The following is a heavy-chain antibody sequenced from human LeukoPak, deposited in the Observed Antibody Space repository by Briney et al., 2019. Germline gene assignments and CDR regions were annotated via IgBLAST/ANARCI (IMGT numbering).Heavy chain of an antibody. V-gene: IGHV3-53*01. Sequence: PGGSLRLSCAASGFTVSSNYMSWVRQAPGKGLEWVSVIYSGGSTYYADSVKGRFTISRDNSKNTLYLQMNSLRAEDTAVYYCARGGRWLQFAGEEEDAFDIWGQGTMVTVSS. CDR1: GFTVSSNY. CDR2: IYSGGST. D-gene: IGHD5-24*01. J-gene: IGHJ3*02. CDR3: ARGGRWLQFAGEEEDAFDI.